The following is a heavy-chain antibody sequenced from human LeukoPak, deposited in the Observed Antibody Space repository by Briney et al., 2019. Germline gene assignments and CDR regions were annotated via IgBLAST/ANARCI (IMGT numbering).Heavy chain of an antibody. CDR1: GGSISSSSYY. D-gene: IGHD2-21*02. J-gene: IGHJ3*02. Sequence: PSETLSLTCTVSGGSISSSSYYWGWIRQPPGKGLEWIGSIYYSGSTYYNPSLKSRVIISLNTSKNHSSLKVSSVTAADTAVYHCARSDWHRSVDAFDIWGPGTTVLVSS. CDR3: ARSDWHRSVDAFDI. V-gene: IGHV4-39*01. CDR2: IYYSGST.